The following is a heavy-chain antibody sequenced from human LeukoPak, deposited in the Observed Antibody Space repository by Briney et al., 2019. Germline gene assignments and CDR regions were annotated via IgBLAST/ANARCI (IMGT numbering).Heavy chain of an antibody. CDR1: GASVSSYY. CDR3: ARVGGYYDFWSGYYGLDY. D-gene: IGHD3-3*01. Sequence: SETLSLTCTVSGASVSSYYWSWIRQPPGKGLEWIGYIYYSGSTNYNPSLKSRVTISVDTSKNQFSLKLSSVTAADTAVYYCARVGGYYDFWSGYYGLDYWGQGTLVTVSS. CDR2: IYYSGST. J-gene: IGHJ4*02. V-gene: IGHV4-59*02.